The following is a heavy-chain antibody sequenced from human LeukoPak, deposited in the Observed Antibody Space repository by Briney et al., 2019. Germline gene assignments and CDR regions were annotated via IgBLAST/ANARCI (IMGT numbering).Heavy chain of an antibody. Sequence: ASVKVSCKASGYTFTSYYMHWVRQAPGQGPEWMGIISPRGGSTNYAQKFQGRVTMTRDTSTSTVYMELSSLRSEDTAVYYCARDRRVAWNDWGWFDAWGQGTLVTVSS. J-gene: IGHJ5*02. CDR1: GYTFTSYY. CDR2: ISPRGGST. V-gene: IGHV1-46*03. CDR3: ARDRRVAWNDWGWFDA. D-gene: IGHD1-1*01.